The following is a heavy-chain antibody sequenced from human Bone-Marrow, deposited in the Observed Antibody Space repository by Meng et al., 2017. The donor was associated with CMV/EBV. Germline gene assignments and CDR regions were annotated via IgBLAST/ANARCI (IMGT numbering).Heavy chain of an antibody. CDR1: GFTFSSYA. CDR2: ISYDGSNK. CDR3: AKDLLPKDLQVNYGVDV. Sequence: GGSLRLSCAASGFTFSSYAMHWVRQAPGKGLEWVAVISYDGSNKYYADSVKGRFTISRDNSKNTLYLQMTSLRAEDTAVYYCAKDLLPKDLQVNYGVDVWGQGTTVTVSS. D-gene: IGHD3-22*01. J-gene: IGHJ6*02. V-gene: IGHV3-30-3*01.